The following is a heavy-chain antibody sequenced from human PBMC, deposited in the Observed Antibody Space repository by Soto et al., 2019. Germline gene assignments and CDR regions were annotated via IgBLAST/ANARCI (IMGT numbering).Heavy chain of an antibody. CDR3: AKERQEYSYDSHYGMDV. V-gene: IGHV3-30-3*01. J-gene: IGHJ6*02. Sequence: PGGSLRLSCAASGLTFRMFAMHWVRQAPGKGLEWVAVISYEGSYKEYADSVKGRFTISRDNSLNTVYLQIDSPRGEDTAVYYCAKERQEYSYDSHYGMDVWGQGTMVTVSS. D-gene: IGHD5-18*01. CDR2: ISYEGSYK. CDR1: GLTFRMFA.